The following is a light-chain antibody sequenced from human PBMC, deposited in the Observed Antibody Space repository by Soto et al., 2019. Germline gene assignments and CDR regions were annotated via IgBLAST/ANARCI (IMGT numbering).Light chain of an antibody. CDR3: QQYNAYSPWT. V-gene: IGKV3-20*01. CDR2: GAS. CDR1: QTVGTTY. J-gene: IGKJ1*01. Sequence: EVVLAQSPGTLSLSPGERATLSCRASQTVGTTYLAWYQHKPGQAPRLLIYGASTRATGIPDRFSGSRSGTDFTLTISNLQPDDVATYYCQQYNAYSPWTFGQGTKVEIK.